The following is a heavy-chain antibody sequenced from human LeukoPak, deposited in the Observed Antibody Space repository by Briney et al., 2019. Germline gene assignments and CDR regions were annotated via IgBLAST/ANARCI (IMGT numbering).Heavy chain of an antibody. V-gene: IGHV3-15*07. J-gene: IGHJ4*02. Sequence: GGSLRLSCAASGFTFSNAWMYWVRQAPGKGLEWVGRIKSKTDGGTTDYAAPVKGRFTISRDDSKNTLYLQMNSLKTEDTAVYYCSTTYYYDSSEGYWGQGTLVTVSS. CDR1: GFTFSNAW. D-gene: IGHD3-22*01. CDR2: IKSKTDGGTT. CDR3: STTYYYDSSEGY.